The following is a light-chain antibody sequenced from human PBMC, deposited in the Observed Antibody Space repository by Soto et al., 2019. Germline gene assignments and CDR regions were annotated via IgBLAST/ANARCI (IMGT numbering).Light chain of an antibody. CDR2: AVS. V-gene: IGLV2-14*01. Sequence: QSALTQPASVSGSPGQSITLSCTGTSSDIGGYNYVSWYQQHPGKAPKLMIYAVSNRPSGVSNRFSGSKSGNTASLTISGLQAEDDADYYCSSFTSSNTVIFGGGTKLTVL. J-gene: IGLJ2*01. CDR3: SSFTSSNTVI. CDR1: SSDIGGYNY.